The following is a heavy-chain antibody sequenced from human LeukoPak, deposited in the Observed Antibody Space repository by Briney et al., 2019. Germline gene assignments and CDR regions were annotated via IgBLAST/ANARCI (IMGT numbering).Heavy chain of an antibody. Sequence: GGSLRLSCAASGITVSSNYMSWVRQAPGKGLEWVSYISSSSGTIYYADSVKGRFTISRDNAKNSLSLQMNSLRAEDTAVYYCAREGHCSTTSCALDAIEIWGQGTLVAVSS. V-gene: IGHV3-48*01. CDR1: GITVSSNY. CDR3: AREGHCSTTSCALDAIEI. J-gene: IGHJ3*02. D-gene: IGHD2-2*01. CDR2: ISSSSGTI.